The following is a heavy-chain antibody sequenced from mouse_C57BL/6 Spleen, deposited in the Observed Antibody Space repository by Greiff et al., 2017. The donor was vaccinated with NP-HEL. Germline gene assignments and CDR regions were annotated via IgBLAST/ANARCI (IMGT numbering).Heavy chain of an antibody. CDR2: INPYNGGT. CDR3: ARGYGSSYLYYFDY. J-gene: IGHJ2*01. CDR1: GYTFTDYY. V-gene: IGHV1-19*01. D-gene: IGHD1-1*01. Sequence: EVQLQESGPVLVKPGASVKMSCKASGYTFTDYYMNWVKQSHGKSLEWIGVINPYNGGTSYNQKFKGKATLTVDKSSSTAYMELNSLTSEDSAVYYCARGYGSSYLYYFDYWGQGTTLTVSS.